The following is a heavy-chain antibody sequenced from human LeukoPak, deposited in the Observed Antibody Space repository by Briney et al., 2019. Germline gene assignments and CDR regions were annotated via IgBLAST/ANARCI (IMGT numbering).Heavy chain of an antibody. J-gene: IGHJ4*02. D-gene: IGHD3-3*01. CDR3: ANFWSGYSPFDY. Sequence: GGSLRLSCAASGFTFSDYYMSWIRQAPGKGLEWVSYISSSGRTMYYADSVKGRFTISRDNAKNSLYLQMNSLRADDTAVYYCANFWSGYSPFDYWGQGTLVTVSS. V-gene: IGHV3-11*04. CDR2: ISSSGRTM. CDR1: GFTFSDYY.